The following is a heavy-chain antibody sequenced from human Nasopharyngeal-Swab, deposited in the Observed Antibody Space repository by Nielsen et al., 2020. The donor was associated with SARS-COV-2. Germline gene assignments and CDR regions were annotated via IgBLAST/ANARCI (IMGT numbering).Heavy chain of an antibody. D-gene: IGHD5-12*01. J-gene: IGHJ3*02. CDR1: GFTFSSYG. CDR3: ARLRVDIVATTRGAFDI. Sequence: GESLKISCAASGFTFSSYGMHWVRQAPGKGPEWVSSISSSSSYIYYADSVKGRFTISRDNAKNSLYLQMNSLRAEDTAVYYCARLRVDIVATTRGAFDIWGQGTMVTVSS. CDR2: ISSSSSYI. V-gene: IGHV3-21*01.